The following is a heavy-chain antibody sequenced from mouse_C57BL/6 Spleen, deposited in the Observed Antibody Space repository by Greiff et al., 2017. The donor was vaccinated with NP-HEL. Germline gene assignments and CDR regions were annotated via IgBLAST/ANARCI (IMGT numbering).Heavy chain of an antibody. Sequence: QVQLQQSGAELVRPGASVTLSCKASGYTFTDYEMHWVKQTPVHGLEWIRAIDPETGGTAYNQKFKGKAILTADKSSSTAYMELRSLTSEDSAVYYCTIGLSGYYFDYWGQGTTLTVSS. V-gene: IGHV1-15*01. CDR3: TIGLSGYYFDY. CDR1: GYTFTDYE. D-gene: IGHD4-1*01. J-gene: IGHJ2*01. CDR2: IDPETGGT.